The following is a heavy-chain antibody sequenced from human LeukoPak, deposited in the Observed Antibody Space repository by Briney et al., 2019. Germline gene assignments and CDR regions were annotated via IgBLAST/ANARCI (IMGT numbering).Heavy chain of an antibody. J-gene: IGHJ4*02. D-gene: IGHD5-12*01. V-gene: IGHV3-7*04. CDR2: IKGVGSDN. Sequence: TGGSLRLSCAASGFTFSSYWMSWVRQAPGKGLEWVANIKGVGSDNHYVDSVRGRFTISRDNAKNSLYLQMNSLRAEDTAVYYCARDLGYCRADYWGQGTLVTVSS. CDR3: ARDLGYCRADY. CDR1: GFTFSSYW.